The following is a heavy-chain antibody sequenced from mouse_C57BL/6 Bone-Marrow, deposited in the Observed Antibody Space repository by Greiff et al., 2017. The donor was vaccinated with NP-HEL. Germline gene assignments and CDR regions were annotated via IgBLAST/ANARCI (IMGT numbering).Heavy chain of an antibody. CDR2: LDPSDSYT. CDR3: ERWSGYSNYGYYAMDD. J-gene: IGHJ4*01. D-gene: IGHD2-5*01. CDR1: GYTFTSYW. Sequence: QVQLQQPGAELVKPGASVKLSCKASGYTFTSYWMQWVNQRPGQGLEWIGELDPSDSYTNYNQKFKGKATLTVDTSSSTAYMQLSSLTAEDSAVYYCERWSGYSNYGYYAMDDWGKGTSVTGAS. V-gene: IGHV1-50*01.